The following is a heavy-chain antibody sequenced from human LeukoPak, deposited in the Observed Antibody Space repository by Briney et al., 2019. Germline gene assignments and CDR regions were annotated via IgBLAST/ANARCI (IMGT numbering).Heavy chain of an antibody. Sequence: GASVKVSCKASGGTFRSYTIFWVRQAPGQGLEWMGGFIPMFETADYAQKFQGRVTITTDESTSTAYMELSSLRSEDTAVYYCARGRGGGFGVVVPAAGLDYWGQGTLVTVSS. CDR1: GGTFRSYT. CDR2: FIPMFETA. D-gene: IGHD2-2*01. V-gene: IGHV1-69*05. CDR3: ARGRGGGFGVVVPAAGLDY. J-gene: IGHJ4*02.